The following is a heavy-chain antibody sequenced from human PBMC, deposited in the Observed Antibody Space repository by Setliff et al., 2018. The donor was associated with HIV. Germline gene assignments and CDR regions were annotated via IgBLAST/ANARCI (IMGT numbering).Heavy chain of an antibody. V-gene: IGHV4-59*01. CDR1: GGSISTYY. Sequence: SETLSLTCTVSGGSISTYYWSWIRQPPGEGLEFLGFFHYRGSPIYNPSLKSRVKISVDTSKNQFSLNLTSVTAADTAVYYCARSVARDYWYFGHWGRGTLVTV. J-gene: IGHJ2*01. CDR3: ARSVARDYWYFGH. D-gene: IGHD6-6*01. CDR2: FHYRGSP.